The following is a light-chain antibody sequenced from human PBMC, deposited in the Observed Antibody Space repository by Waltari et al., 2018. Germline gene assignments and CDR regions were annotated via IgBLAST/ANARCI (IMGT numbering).Light chain of an antibody. CDR2: GTS. CDR1: GAHIAAGYG. CDR3: QSYDTSLSVV. J-gene: IGLJ2*01. Sequence: QSVLTQPPSVSGAPGQRVTISCTGRGAHIAAGYGVHWYQQLPGKAPKLLIDGTSTRPLGVPDRYFGSQSGTSASLAITGLQAEDEADYYCQSYDTSLSVVFGGGTKLTVL. V-gene: IGLV1-40*01.